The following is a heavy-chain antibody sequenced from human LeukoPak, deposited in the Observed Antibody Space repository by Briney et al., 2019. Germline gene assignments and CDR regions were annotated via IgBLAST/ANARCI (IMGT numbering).Heavy chain of an antibody. D-gene: IGHD3-22*01. V-gene: IGHV1-69*13. CDR3: AREWNYETNGYFFYY. CDR1: GDTFSRYG. Sequence: SVKVSCKASGDTFSRYGISWVRQAPGQGLEWMGGIIPLFGTANYAQKFQGRVTITADESTSTVYMELNSLRFEDTAVYYRAREWNYETNGYFFYYWGQGTLVTVSS. CDR2: IIPLFGTA. J-gene: IGHJ4*02.